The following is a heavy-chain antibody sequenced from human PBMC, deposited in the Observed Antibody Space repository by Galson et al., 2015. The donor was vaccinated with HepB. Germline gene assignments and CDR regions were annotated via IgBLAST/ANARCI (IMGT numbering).Heavy chain of an antibody. D-gene: IGHD2-8*01. J-gene: IGHJ6*02. CDR3: ARRLMVYAIGGGMDV. Sequence: SVKVSCKASGGTFSSYAISWVRQAPGQGLEWMGGIIPIFGTANYAQKFQGRVTITADESTSTAYMELSSLRSEDTAVYYCARRLMVYAIGGGMDVWSQGTTVTVSS. CDR1: GGTFSSYA. V-gene: IGHV1-69*13. CDR2: IIPIFGTA.